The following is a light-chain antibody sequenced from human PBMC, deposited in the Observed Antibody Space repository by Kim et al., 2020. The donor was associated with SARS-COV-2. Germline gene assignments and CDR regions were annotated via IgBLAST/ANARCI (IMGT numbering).Light chain of an antibody. V-gene: IGLV3-21*04. CDR1: NLGSES. J-gene: IGLJ3*02. Sequence: APGKTARIPCGGNNLGSESVHWYQQRPGQAPVVVIYHDSDRPSGIPERFSGANSGNTATLTISGAEAGDEADYYCQVWDSTSDHWVFGGGTQLTVL. CDR2: HDS. CDR3: QVWDSTSDHWV.